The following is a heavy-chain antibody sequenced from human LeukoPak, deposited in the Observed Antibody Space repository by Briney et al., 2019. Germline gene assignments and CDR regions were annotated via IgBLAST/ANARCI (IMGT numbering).Heavy chain of an antibody. D-gene: IGHD3-16*01. J-gene: IGHJ4*02. Sequence: GGSLRLSCAASGFTFSSSAMSWVRQAPGKGLEWVSVIYSGGSTYYADSVKGRFTISRDNSKNTLYLQMNSLRAEDTAVYYCAKSGGVAEYWGQGTLVTVSS. CDR2: IYSGGST. V-gene: IGHV3-23*03. CDR3: AKSGGVAEY. CDR1: GFTFSSSA.